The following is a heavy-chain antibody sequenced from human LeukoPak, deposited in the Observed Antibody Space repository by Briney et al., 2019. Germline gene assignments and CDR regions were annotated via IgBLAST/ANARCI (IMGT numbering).Heavy chain of an antibody. V-gene: IGHV3-48*02. CDR2: ISSSGGTI. Sequence: PGGSLRLSCAASGFIFNSYSMNCVRQAPGKGLEWVSYISSSGGTIYYADSVKGRFTVSRDNAKNSLYLQMNSLRDEDTAVYYCARGVSRAFDYWGQGTLVTVSS. D-gene: IGHD6-13*01. CDR3: ARGVSRAFDY. J-gene: IGHJ4*02. CDR1: GFIFNSYS.